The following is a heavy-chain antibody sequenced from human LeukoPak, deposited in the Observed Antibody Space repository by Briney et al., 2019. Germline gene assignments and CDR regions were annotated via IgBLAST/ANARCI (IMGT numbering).Heavy chain of an antibody. Sequence: SVKVSCKASGGTFNNYAISWVRQAPGQGLEWMGGIIPIFGTAKHAQKLQGRVTITADGSTSTAYMELSSLRSEDTAVYYCASSYDYGDHAWNYWGQGTLVTVSS. CDR3: ASSYDYGDHAWNY. J-gene: IGHJ4*02. CDR2: IIPIFGTA. D-gene: IGHD4-17*01. CDR1: GGTFNNYA. V-gene: IGHV1-69*13.